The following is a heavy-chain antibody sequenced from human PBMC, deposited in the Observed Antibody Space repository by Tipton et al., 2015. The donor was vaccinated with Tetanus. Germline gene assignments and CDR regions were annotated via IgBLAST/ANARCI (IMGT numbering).Heavy chain of an antibody. CDR1: GGSLSGYH. V-gene: IGHV4-59*01. Sequence: GLVKPSETLSLTCTVSGGSLSGYHWNWIRQSPGKGLEWIGNIYHSESANYNPSLKSRVTISVDTSKNQITLTLKSVTAADTALYYCAGDGEKIMTSDRRQRRATNYYYPAGLDVWGQGTTVTVSS. D-gene: IGHD3-10*01. J-gene: IGHJ6*02. CDR2: IYHSESA. CDR3: AGDGEKIMTSDRRQRRATNYYYPAGLDV.